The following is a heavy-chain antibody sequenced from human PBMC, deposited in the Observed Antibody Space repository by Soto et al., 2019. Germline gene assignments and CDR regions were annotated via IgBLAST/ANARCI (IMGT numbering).Heavy chain of an antibody. D-gene: IGHD6-13*01. Sequence: QVQLVQSGAEVKRPGSSVKVSCKASGGTFSNYAISWVRQAPGQGLEWMGGIIPRFGTPIYAQRFQGRITITADESTGTAYMELSSLRSEDTALYYCARAPSTYSSSWYYFDYWGQGTLITVSS. CDR3: ARAPSTYSSSWYYFDY. CDR1: GGTFSNYA. CDR2: IIPRFGTP. V-gene: IGHV1-69*01. J-gene: IGHJ4*02.